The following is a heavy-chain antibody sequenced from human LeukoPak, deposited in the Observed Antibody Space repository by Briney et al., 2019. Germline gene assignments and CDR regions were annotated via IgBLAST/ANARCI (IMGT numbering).Heavy chain of an antibody. J-gene: IGHJ6*02. CDR3: ARDREIIALRGYYYYGMDV. CDR1: EFTVSSNY. Sequence: PGGSLRLSCAASEFTVSSNYMSWVRQAPGKGLVWVSRINSDGSSTSYADSVKGRFTISRDNAKNTLYLQMNSLRAEDTAVYYCARDREIIALRGYYYYGMDVWGQGTTVTVSS. CDR2: INSDGSST. V-gene: IGHV3-74*01. D-gene: IGHD5-24*01.